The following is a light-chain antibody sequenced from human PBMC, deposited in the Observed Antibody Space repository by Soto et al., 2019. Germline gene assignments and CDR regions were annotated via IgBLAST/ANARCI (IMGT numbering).Light chain of an antibody. J-gene: IGKJ5*01. V-gene: IGKV3-11*01. CDR1: QSVSTN. CDR2: GAS. CDR3: QLSQQRSDWPPIT. Sequence: EIVLTQSPATLSLSPGERATLSCGTSQSVSTNLAWYQQKPGHGPRLLIYGASRRATGIPDRFSASESGTDFTLTISSLEPEDFAVYYCQLSQQRSDWPPITFGQGTRLEIK.